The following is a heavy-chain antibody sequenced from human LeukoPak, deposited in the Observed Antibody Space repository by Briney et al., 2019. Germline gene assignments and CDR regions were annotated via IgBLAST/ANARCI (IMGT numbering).Heavy chain of an antibody. Sequence: TGVCLRLSCAASGSTFSSYAMSWVRQAPGKGLEWVTAISGSGGRTYYADSVKGRFTISRDNSKNTLYLQMNSLRAEDTAVYYCAKDPRVWFGDDAFDIWGQGTMVTVSS. V-gene: IGHV3-23*01. CDR1: GSTFSSYA. J-gene: IGHJ3*02. D-gene: IGHD3-10*01. CDR2: ISGSGGRT. CDR3: AKDPRVWFGDDAFDI.